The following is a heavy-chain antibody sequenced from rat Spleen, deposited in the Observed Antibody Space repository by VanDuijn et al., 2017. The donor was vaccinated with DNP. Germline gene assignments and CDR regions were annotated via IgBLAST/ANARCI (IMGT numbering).Heavy chain of an antibody. Sequence: QVQMKETGPGLVQTTQTLSVTCTVSGLSLTSYHVSWVRQPPGESLVWRGTMWAGGITDYNSTVQSRLRISRDTSKSQLFLKMDSLQPEDTGTYYCARHTHGHYFYYWGQGVMVTVSP. CDR1: GLSLTSYH. V-gene: IGHV2-72*01. CDR3: ARHTHGHYFYY. CDR2: MWAGGIT. D-gene: IGHD3-2*01. J-gene: IGHJ2*01.